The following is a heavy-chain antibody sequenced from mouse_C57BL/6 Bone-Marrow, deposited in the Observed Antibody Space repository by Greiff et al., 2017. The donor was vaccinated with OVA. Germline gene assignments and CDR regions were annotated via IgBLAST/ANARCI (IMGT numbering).Heavy chain of an antibody. J-gene: IGHJ1*03. V-gene: IGHV1-7*01. CDR3: ANRNYDWYFDV. CDR2: INPSSGYT. D-gene: IGHD2-1*01. Sequence: QVQLKQSGAELAKPGASVKLSCKASGYTFTSYWMHWVKQRPGQGLEWIGYINPSSGYTKYNQKFKDKATLTADKSSSTAYMQLSSLTYEDSAVYYCANRNYDWYFDVWGTGTTVTVSS. CDR1: GYTFTSYW.